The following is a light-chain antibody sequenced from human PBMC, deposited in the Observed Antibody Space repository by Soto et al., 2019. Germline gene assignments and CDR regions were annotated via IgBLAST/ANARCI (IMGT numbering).Light chain of an antibody. J-gene: IGKJ5*01. Sequence: FLTQPPATLSLSPGERATLSCRASQSIHTSLAWYQQKPGQPPRLVVYDSTLRANGVPDRFGGSRSGTEFTLTINNLEPEDAAVYYCQQRSNWPPITFGQGTRLENK. CDR3: QQRSNWPPIT. CDR2: DST. V-gene: IGKV3-11*01. CDR1: QSIHTS.